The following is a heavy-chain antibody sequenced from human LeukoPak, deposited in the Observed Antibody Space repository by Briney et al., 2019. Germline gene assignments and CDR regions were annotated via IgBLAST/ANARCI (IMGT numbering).Heavy chain of an antibody. J-gene: IGHJ4*02. V-gene: IGHV1-2*06. D-gene: IGHD1-26*01. Sequence: GASVKVSCKASGYSFTDYYIHWVRQAPGQGLERVGLIHPNSGDTFYAQKCRGRVTMTRDTSINTAYMELDRLISDDTAVYYCARDYSGSYTHWAQGTLVTVSS. CDR2: IHPNSGDT. CDR3: ARDYSGSYTH. CDR1: GYSFTDYY.